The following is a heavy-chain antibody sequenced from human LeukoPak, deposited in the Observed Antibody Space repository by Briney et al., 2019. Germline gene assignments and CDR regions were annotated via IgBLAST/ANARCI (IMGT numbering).Heavy chain of an antibody. V-gene: IGHV3-48*03. CDR1: GFTFSSYE. CDR2: ISSSGSTI. D-gene: IGHD1-26*01. J-gene: IGHJ6*02. CDR3: ARAGASSFYYYYGMDV. Sequence: PGGSLRLSCAASGFTFSSYEMNWVRQAPGEGLEWVSYISSSGSTIYYADSVKGRFTISRDNAKNSLHLQMNSLRAEDTAVYYCARAGASSFYYYYGMDVWGQGTTVTVSS.